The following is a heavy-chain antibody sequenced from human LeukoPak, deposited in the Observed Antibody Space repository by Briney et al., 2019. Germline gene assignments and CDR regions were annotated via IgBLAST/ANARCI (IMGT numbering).Heavy chain of an antibody. CDR3: TRLLDNDSSGDPDTFDM. J-gene: IGHJ3*02. V-gene: IGHV4-59*08. D-gene: IGHD3-22*01. CDR1: GGSTTSHY. CDR2: IYYSGRT. Sequence: SETLSLTCTVSGGSTTSHYWGWIRQAPGKGLGWTGFIYYSGRTKYNPSLQSRVTISLDTSEKKFSLKVTSVTAADTAVYYCTRLLDNDSSGDPDTFDMWGQGTVVTVSS.